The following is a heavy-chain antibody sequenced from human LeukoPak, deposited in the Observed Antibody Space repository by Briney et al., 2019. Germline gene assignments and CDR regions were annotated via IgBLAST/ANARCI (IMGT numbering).Heavy chain of an antibody. V-gene: IGHV3-23*01. CDR3: AKDHDSSGWPTFDC. Sequence: PGGSLRLSCVASGFGINTRAMSWVRQAPGKGLEWVSAITRGDGRTYYADSVRGRFTISRDNSRNTVYMQMDSLRPEDTAVYYCAKDHDSSGWPTFDCWGQGTLVTVSS. D-gene: IGHD6-19*01. CDR1: GFGINTRA. J-gene: IGHJ4*02. CDR2: ITRGDGRT.